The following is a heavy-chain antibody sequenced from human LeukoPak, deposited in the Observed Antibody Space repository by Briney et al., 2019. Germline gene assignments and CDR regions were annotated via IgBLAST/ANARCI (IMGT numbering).Heavy chain of an antibody. D-gene: IGHD4-17*01. CDR2: ISENGEST. J-gene: IGHJ4*02. CDR3: AIYFHYGDYASLWY. CDR1: GFTFNTYA. Sequence: GGSLRLSCAASGFTFNTYAMSWVRQAPGKGLERVSSISENGESTYYADSVKGRFTISRDNSRNTLYLQMNSLRAEDTAVYYCAIYFHYGDYASLWYWGQGTPVTVSS. V-gene: IGHV3-23*01.